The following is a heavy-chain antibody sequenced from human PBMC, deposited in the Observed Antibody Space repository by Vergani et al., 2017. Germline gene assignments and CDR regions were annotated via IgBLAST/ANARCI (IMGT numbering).Heavy chain of an antibody. Sequence: QVQLVESGGGVVQPGRSLRLSCAASGFTFSSYGMHWVRQAPGKGLEWVAVIWYDGSNKYYADSVKGRFTISRDNSKNTLNLQMNSLRAEDTAVYYCARDKASGXFDPWGQGTLVTVSS. D-gene: IGHD3-10*01. V-gene: IGHV3-33*01. J-gene: IGHJ5*02. CDR2: IWYDGSNK. CDR1: GFTFSSYG. CDR3: ARDKASGXFDP.